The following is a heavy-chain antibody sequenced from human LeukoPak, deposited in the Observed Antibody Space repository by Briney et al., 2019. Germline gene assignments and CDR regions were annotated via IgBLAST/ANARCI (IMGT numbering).Heavy chain of an antibody. V-gene: IGHV5-51*01. CDR2: IYPGDSDT. D-gene: IGHD3-22*01. CDR3: ARQGVYFSDSSAFYH. CDR1: GYRFTNHW. J-gene: IGHJ4*02. Sequence: GESLKISCKASGYRFTNHWNAWVRQMPGKGLESMGSIYPGDSDTRYSPSFQGQITISADKSVATAYLQWSSLKASDTAIYYCARQGVYFSDSSAFYHWGQGTLITVSS.